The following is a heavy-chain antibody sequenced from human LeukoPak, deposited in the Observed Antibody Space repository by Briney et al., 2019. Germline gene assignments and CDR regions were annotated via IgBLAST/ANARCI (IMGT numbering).Heavy chain of an antibody. CDR2: IYSGNST. J-gene: IGHJ4*02. Sequence: GGSLRLSCAASGFTFSSYAMSWVRQAPGKGLEWASVIYSGNSTYYADSVKGRFTISRNTSKNTLYLQMNSLRADDTAVYYCARDRSSGWYVYDYWGQGTLVTVSS. V-gene: IGHV3-23*03. CDR3: ARDRSSGWYVYDY. D-gene: IGHD6-19*01. CDR1: GFTFSSYA.